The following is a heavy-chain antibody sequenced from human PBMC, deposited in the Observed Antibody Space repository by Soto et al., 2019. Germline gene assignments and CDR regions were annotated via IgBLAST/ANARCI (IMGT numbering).Heavy chain of an antibody. CDR2: ISYDGSNK. CDR3: AKGFYDYVWGSYRPETDS. D-gene: IGHD3-16*02. CDR1: GFTFSSYG. Sequence: PGGSLRLSCAASGFTFSSYGMHWVRQAPGKGLEWVAVISYDGSNKYYADSVKGRFTISRDNSKNTLYLQMNSLRAEDTAVYYCAKGFYDYVWGSYRPETDSWGQGT. J-gene: IGHJ5*01. V-gene: IGHV3-30*18.